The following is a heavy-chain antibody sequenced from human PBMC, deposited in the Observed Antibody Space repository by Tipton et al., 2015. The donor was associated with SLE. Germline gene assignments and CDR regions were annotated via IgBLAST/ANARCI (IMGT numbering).Heavy chain of an antibody. D-gene: IGHD3-22*01. CDR1: DYSISSTYY. V-gene: IGHV4-38-2*01. Sequence: TLSLTCVVSDYSISSTYYWGWIRQPPGKGLEWIGNIYHTGTTYYIPSLKSRVTISIDTSKNNFSLKMTAVTAADTAVYYCARVDSSNWYVDYWGQGTPVTVSS. CDR3: ARVDSSNWYVDY. CDR2: IYHTGTT. J-gene: IGHJ4*02.